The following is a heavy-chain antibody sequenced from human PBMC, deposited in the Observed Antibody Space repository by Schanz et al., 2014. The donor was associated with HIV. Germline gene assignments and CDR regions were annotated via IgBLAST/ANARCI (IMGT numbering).Heavy chain of an antibody. CDR2: ISASGGST. D-gene: IGHD6-19*01. V-gene: IGHV3-23*01. J-gene: IGHJ4*02. Sequence: QLLESGGGLVQPGGLLRLSGAASGFTFSGFAMSWVRQTPGKGLEWVSTISASGGSTYYADSVLARFTISRDNSKNTLFLQINGLRAEDTAVYYCAKMARSVAANTNFDYWGQGTLVTVSP. CDR3: AKMARSVAANTNFDY. CDR1: GFTFSGFA.